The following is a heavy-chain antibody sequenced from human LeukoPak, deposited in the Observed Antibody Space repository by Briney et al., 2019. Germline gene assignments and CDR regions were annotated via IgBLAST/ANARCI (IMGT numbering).Heavy chain of an antibody. J-gene: IGHJ5*02. CDR3: ARKRPQNWFDP. V-gene: IGHV1-2*02. CDR1: GYIFTCYY. CDR2: INPNSGVS. Sequence: ASVKVSCKASGYIFTCYYLHWVRQAPGQGLEWMGWINPNSGVSNYAQNFQGRVTMTRDTSISTAYMELSRLRSDDTAVYYCARKRPQNWFDPWGQGTLVTVSS.